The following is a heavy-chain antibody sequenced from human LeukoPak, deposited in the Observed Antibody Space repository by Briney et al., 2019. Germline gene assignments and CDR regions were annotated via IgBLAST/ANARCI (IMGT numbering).Heavy chain of an antibody. CDR3: AKRGIVVVVVEDY. CDR2: ISYDGSNK. CDR1: GFTFSSYA. D-gene: IGHD2-15*01. V-gene: IGHV3-30*04. J-gene: IGHJ4*02. Sequence: PGGSLRLSCAASGFTFSSYAMHWVRQAPGKGLEWVAVISYDGSNKYYADSVKGRFTISRDNSKNTLYLQMNSLRAEDTAVYYCAKRGIVVVVVEDYWGQGTLVTVSS.